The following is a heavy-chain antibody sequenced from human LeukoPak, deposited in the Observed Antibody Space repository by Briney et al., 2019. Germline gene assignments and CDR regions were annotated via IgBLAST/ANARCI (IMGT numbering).Heavy chain of an antibody. V-gene: IGHV3-73*01. Sequence: GGSLRLSCAASGFTFSGSAMHWVRQASGKGLEWVGRIRSKANSYATAYAASVKGRFTISRDDSKNTAYLQVNSLKTEDTAVYYCTRSATSDYWGQGTLVTVSS. CDR2: IRSKANSYAT. D-gene: IGHD6-25*01. CDR3: TRSATSDY. CDR1: GFTFSGSA. J-gene: IGHJ4*02.